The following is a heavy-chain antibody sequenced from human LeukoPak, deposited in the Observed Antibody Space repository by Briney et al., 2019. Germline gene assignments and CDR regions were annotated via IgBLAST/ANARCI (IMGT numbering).Heavy chain of an antibody. V-gene: IGHV4-61*10. Sequence: SQTLSLTCTVSGGSISSGSYYWSWIRQPAGKGLEWIGYIFYSGDTNYNPSLKSRVTISVDTSKKQFSLKLSSVTAADTAVYYCAGGYSGYERYPFDYWGQGTLVTVSS. CDR1: GGSISSGSYY. CDR3: AGGYSGYERYPFDY. D-gene: IGHD5-12*01. CDR2: IFYSGDT. J-gene: IGHJ4*02.